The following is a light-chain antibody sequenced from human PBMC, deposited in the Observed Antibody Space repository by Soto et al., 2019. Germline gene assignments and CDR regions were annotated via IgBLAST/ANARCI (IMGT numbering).Light chain of an antibody. CDR3: QTWDTGIVV. CDR1: SGHITYA. J-gene: IGLJ2*01. Sequence: QSVLTQSPSTSASLGASVNLTCTLSSGHITYAIAWHQQQPERGPRYLMKFNSDGSHSKGDGIPDRFSGSSSGTERYLTISSLQSEDEADYYCQTWDTGIVVFGGGTKLTVL. CDR2: FNSDGSH. V-gene: IGLV4-69*01.